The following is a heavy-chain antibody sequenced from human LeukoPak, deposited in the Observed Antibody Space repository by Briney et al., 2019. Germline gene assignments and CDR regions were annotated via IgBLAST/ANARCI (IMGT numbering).Heavy chain of an antibody. CDR2: TYYSGST. CDR1: GGSISSSSYY. Sequence: SETLSLTCTVSGGSISSSSYYWGWIRQPPGKGLEWIGSTYYSGSTYYNPSLKSRVTISVDTSKNQFSLKLSSVTAADTAMYYCARDHNGDYSDAFDIWGQGTMVTVSS. V-gene: IGHV4-39*02. D-gene: IGHD4-17*01. CDR3: ARDHNGDYSDAFDI. J-gene: IGHJ3*02.